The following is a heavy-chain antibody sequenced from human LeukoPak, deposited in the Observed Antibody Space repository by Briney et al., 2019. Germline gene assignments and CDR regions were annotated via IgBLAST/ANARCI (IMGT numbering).Heavy chain of an antibody. CDR3: AKAATVTSWSDP. CDR1: GFTLDDYA. CDR2: ISWNSGSI. J-gene: IGHJ5*02. V-gene: IGHV3-9*01. D-gene: IGHD4-17*01. Sequence: GGSLRLSCAASGFTLDDYAMHWVRQAPGKGLEWVSGISWNSGSIGYADSVKGRFTISRDNAKNSLYLQMNSLRAEDTALYYCAKAATVTSWSDPWGQGTLVTVSS.